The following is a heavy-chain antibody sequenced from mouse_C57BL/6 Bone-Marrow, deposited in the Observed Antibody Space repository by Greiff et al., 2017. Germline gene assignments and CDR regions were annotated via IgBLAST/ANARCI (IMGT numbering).Heavy chain of an antibody. J-gene: IGHJ4*01. D-gene: IGHD1-1*01. CDR3: ASAYGSSGGYYAMDY. CDR2: ISNGGGST. CDR1: GFTFSDYY. V-gene: IGHV5-12*01. Sequence: EVQVVESGGGLVQPGGSLKLSCAASGFTFSDYYMYWVRQTPEKRLEWVAYISNGGGSTYYPDTVKGRFTISRDNAKNPLYLQMSRLKTEDTAMYYCASAYGSSGGYYAMDYWGQGTSVTVSS.